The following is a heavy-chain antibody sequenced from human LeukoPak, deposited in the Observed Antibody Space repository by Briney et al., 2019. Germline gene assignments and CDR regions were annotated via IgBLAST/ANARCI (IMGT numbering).Heavy chain of an antibody. CDR3: ARGPAHYDILTGYSYYFDY. CDR2: ISGSGGST. Sequence: GGSLRLSCAASGFTFSSYAMSWVRQAPGKGLEWVSAISGSGGSTYYADSVKGRFTISRDNSKNTLYLQMNSLRAEDTAVYYCARGPAHYDILTGYSYYFDYWGQGTLVTVSS. J-gene: IGHJ4*02. V-gene: IGHV3-23*01. CDR1: GFTFSSYA. D-gene: IGHD3-9*01.